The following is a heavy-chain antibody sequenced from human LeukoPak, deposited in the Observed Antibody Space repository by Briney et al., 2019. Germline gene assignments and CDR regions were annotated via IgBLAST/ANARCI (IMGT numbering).Heavy chain of an antibody. CDR1: GYSISNGYY. D-gene: IGHD1-26*01. Sequence: LSLTCTVSGYSISNGYYWGWIRQPPGKGLEWVAVISYDGSNKYYADSVKGRFTISRDNSKNTLYLQMNSLRAEDTAVYYCARARYSGSYDFDYWGQGTLVTVSS. CDR2: ISYDGSNK. V-gene: IGHV3-30*03. J-gene: IGHJ4*02. CDR3: ARARYSGSYDFDY.